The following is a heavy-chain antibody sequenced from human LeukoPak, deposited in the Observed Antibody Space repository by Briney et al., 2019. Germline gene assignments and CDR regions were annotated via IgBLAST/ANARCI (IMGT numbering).Heavy chain of an antibody. CDR2: IIPVLGSP. CDR1: GGNFNNYA. Sequence: GASVKVSCKGSGGNFNNYAITRVRQAPGQGLEWMGGIIPVLGSPNYAQKFQGRVTITVDTSTSTAYMELSSLRSEDTAVYYCASNEYSSSSHYMDVWGKGTTVTVSS. J-gene: IGHJ6*03. CDR3: ASNEYSSSSHYMDV. D-gene: IGHD6-6*01. V-gene: IGHV1-69*06.